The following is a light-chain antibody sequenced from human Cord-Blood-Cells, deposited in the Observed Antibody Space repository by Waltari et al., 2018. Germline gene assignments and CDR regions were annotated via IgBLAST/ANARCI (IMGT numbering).Light chain of an antibody. CDR2: KAS. CDR1: VLAKKY. CDR3: YSAADNIWV. V-gene: IGLV3-27*01. Sequence: SYELTQPSSVSVSPGQTARITCSGDVLAKKYARWFQQKPGQAPVLVIYKASERPSRIPERFSGSSSGTTVTLTISGAQVEDEADYYCYSAADNIWVFGGGTKLTVL. J-gene: IGLJ3*02.